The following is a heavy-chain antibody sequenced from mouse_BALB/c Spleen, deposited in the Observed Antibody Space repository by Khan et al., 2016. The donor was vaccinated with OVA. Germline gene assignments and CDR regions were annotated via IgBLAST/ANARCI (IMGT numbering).Heavy chain of an antibody. V-gene: IGHV1-4*01. D-gene: IGHD4-1*01. CDR3: ARGGTGAWFAY. CDR2: INPSSGYT. Sequence: QVQLKQSGAELARPGASVKMSCKASGYTFTSYTMHWVKQRPGQGLEWIGYINPSSGYTNYNQKFKDKATLTADKSSSTAYMQLSSLTSEDSAVYYCARGGTGAWFAYWGQGTLVTVSA. CDR1: GYTFTSYT. J-gene: IGHJ3*01.